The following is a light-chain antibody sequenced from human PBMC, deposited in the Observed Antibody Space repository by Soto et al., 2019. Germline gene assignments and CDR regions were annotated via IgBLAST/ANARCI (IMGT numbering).Light chain of an antibody. J-gene: IGKJ1*01. CDR1: QSVSSSY. Sequence: EIVLTQSPGTLSLSPGERATLSCRSSQSVSSSYLAWYQQKPGQAPRLLIYDASSRATGIPDRFSDSGSGTDFTLTISRLEPEDFAVYYCQQYGSSPTFGQGTKVEIK. V-gene: IGKV3-20*01. CDR2: DAS. CDR3: QQYGSSPT.